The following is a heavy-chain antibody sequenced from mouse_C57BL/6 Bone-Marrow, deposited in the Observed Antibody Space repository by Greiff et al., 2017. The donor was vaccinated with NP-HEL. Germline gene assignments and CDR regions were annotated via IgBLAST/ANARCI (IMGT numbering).Heavy chain of an antibody. CDR2: IDPENGDT. J-gene: IGHJ3*01. Sequence: EVQLKESGAELVRPGASVKLSCTASGFNIKDDYMHWVKQRPEQGLEWIGWIDPENGDTEYASKFQGKATITADTSSNTAYLQLSSLTSEDTAVYYCTTTTTWGFAYWGQGTLVTVSA. V-gene: IGHV14-4*01. D-gene: IGHD1-1*01. CDR3: TTTTTWGFAY. CDR1: GFNIKDDY.